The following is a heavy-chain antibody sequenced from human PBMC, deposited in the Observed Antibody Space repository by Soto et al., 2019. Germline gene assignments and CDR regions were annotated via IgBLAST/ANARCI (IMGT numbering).Heavy chain of an antibody. D-gene: IGHD6-13*01. V-gene: IGHV3-73*02. J-gene: IGHJ4*02. CDR3: TSIAAAGTRSDY. CDR1: GFTFSGSA. CDR2: IRSKANSYAT. Sequence: EVQLVESGGGLVQPGGSLKLSCAASGFTFSGSAMHWVRQASGKGLEWVGRIRSKANSYATAYAASVKGRFTISRDDSKNTAYLQMNSLKTEDTAVYYCTSIAAAGTRSDYWGQGTLVTVSS.